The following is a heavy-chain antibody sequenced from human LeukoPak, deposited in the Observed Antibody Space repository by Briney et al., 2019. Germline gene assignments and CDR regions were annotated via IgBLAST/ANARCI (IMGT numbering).Heavy chain of an antibody. Sequence: GGSLRLSCAASGFTFSSYEMNWVRQAPGKGLEWVSYISSSGSSISYADSVKGRFTISRDDAKNSLYLQMNSLRAEDTAVYYCARLQEDYDFWSGSRAWFDPWGQGTLVTASS. J-gene: IGHJ5*02. CDR3: ARLQEDYDFWSGSRAWFDP. D-gene: IGHD3-3*01. CDR2: ISSSGSSI. V-gene: IGHV3-48*03. CDR1: GFTFSSYE.